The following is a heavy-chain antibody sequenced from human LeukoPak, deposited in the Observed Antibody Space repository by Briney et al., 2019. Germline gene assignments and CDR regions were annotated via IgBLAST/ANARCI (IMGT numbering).Heavy chain of an antibody. J-gene: IGHJ4*02. D-gene: IGHD6-6*01. CDR1: GGSINSYY. Sequence: SETLSLTRTVSGGSINSYYWSWIRQPPGKGLEWIGYISYSGSTNYNPSLKSRVTISVDTSKNQFSLKLSSVTAADTAVYYCARDGCGSSSCLDYWGQGTLVTVSS. CDR2: ISYSGST. CDR3: ARDGCGSSSCLDY. V-gene: IGHV4-59*01.